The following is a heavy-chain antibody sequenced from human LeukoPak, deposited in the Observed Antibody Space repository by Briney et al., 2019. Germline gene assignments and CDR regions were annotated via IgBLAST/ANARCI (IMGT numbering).Heavy chain of an antibody. CDR3: ASEVRQEVATIFNAFDI. J-gene: IGHJ3*02. CDR1: GGTFSSHA. V-gene: IGHV1-69*06. Sequence: GASVKVSCKASGGTFSSHAISWVRQAPGQGLEWMGGIIPIFGTANYAQKFQGRVTITADKSTSTAYMELSSLRSEDTAVYYCASEVRQEVATIFNAFDIWGQGTMVTVSS. CDR2: IIPIFGTA. D-gene: IGHD5-12*01.